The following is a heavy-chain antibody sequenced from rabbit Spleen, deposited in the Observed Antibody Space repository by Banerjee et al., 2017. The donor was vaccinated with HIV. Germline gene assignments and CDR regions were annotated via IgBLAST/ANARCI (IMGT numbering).Heavy chain of an antibody. J-gene: IGHJ6*01. CDR2: IDAGSSGFT. CDR3: ARDTSSSFSSYGMDL. Sequence: QEQLEESGGGLVQPEGSLTLTCKASGVSFSSSSYMCWVRQAPGKGLEWIACIDAGSSGFTYFASWAKGRFTCSKTSSTTVTLQMTSLTAADTATYFCARDTSSSFSSYGMDLWGQGTLVTVS. V-gene: IGHV1S45*01. D-gene: IGHD1-1*01. CDR1: GVSFSSSSY.